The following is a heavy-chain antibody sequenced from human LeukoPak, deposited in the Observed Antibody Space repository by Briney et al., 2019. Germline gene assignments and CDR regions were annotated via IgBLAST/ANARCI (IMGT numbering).Heavy chain of an antibody. Sequence: PSETLSFTCTVSGGSISSYYWSWIRQPPGKGLEWIGYIYYSGSTNYNPSLKSRVTISVDTSKNQFSLKLSSVTAADTAVYYCARNAAVAGMIFDYWGQGTLVTVSS. V-gene: IGHV4-59*01. D-gene: IGHD6-19*01. CDR1: GGSISSYY. J-gene: IGHJ4*02. CDR2: IYYSGST. CDR3: ARNAAVAGMIFDY.